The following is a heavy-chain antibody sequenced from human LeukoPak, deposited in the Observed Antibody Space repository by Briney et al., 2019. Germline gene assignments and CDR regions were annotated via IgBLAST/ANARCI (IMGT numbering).Heavy chain of an antibody. CDR3: ARSSTSTTNPLGIINWFDP. Sequence: ASVKVSCKASGGTFSSYTISWVRQAHGQGLEWMGRIIPILGIANYAQKFQGRVTITADKSTSTAYMELSSLRSEDTAVYYCARSSTSTTNPLGIINWFDPWGQGTLVTVSS. CDR2: IIPILGIA. CDR1: GGTFSSYT. D-gene: IGHD2-2*01. J-gene: IGHJ5*02. V-gene: IGHV1-69*02.